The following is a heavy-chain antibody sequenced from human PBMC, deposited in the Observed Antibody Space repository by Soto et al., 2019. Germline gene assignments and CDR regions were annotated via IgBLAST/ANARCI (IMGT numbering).Heavy chain of an antibody. CDR3: ARDSLRGDYAPDY. Sequence: EVQLVESGGGLVKPGGSLRLSCAASGFTFSSYSMNWVRQAPGKGLEWVSSISSSSSYIYYADSVKGRFTISRDNAKNSLYLQMNSLRAEDTAVYYCARDSLRGDYAPDYWGQGTLVTVSS. CDR1: GFTFSSYS. V-gene: IGHV3-21*01. CDR2: ISSSSSYI. D-gene: IGHD4-17*01. J-gene: IGHJ4*02.